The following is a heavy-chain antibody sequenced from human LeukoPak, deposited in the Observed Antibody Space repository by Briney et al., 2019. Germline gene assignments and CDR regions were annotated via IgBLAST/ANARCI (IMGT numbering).Heavy chain of an antibody. J-gene: IGHJ4*02. Sequence: GGSLRLSCAASRLTFSSFWMSWVRQAPGKGLEWVANIKQDGSEKYYVDSVKGRFTISRDNAKNSLYLQMNSLRAEDTAVYYCARELEGAGYTEDYWGQGTLVTVSS. CDR1: RLTFSSFW. CDR2: IKQDGSEK. D-gene: IGHD1-1*01. V-gene: IGHV3-7*03. CDR3: ARELEGAGYTEDY.